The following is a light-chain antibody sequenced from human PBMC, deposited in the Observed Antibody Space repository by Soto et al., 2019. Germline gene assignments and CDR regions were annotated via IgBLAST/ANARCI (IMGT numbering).Light chain of an antibody. CDR1: SSNIGNNY. Sequence: QSVLTQPPSVSAAPGQKVTISCSGSSSNIGNNYVSWYQQLPGTAPKLLIYDNNKRPSGIPDRFSGSKSGTSATLGITGLQTGDEADYYCGTWDSSLSRVFGTGTKVTVL. CDR3: GTWDSSLSRV. CDR2: DNN. J-gene: IGLJ1*01. V-gene: IGLV1-51*01.